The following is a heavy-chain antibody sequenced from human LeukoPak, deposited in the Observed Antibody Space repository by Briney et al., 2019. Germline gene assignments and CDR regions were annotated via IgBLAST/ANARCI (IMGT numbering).Heavy chain of an antibody. CDR1: GFTFSSYS. Sequence: GGSLRLSCAASGFTFSSYSMNWVRQAPGKGLEWVSSISSSSSYIYYADSVKGRFTISRDNAKNSLYLQMNSLRAEDTAVYYCARSRAIGYCSSTSCHMDVWGQGTTATVSS. CDR2: ISSSSSYI. D-gene: IGHD2-2*01. V-gene: IGHV3-21*01. CDR3: ARSRAIGYCSSTSCHMDV. J-gene: IGHJ6*02.